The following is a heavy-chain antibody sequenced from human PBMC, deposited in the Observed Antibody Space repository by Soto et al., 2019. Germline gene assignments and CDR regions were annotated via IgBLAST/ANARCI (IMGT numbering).Heavy chain of an antibody. J-gene: IGHJ4*02. CDR2: IYHSGST. CDR1: GGSISSSNW. V-gene: IGHV4-4*02. Sequence: SETLSLTCAVSGGSISSSNWWSWVRQPPGKGLEWIGEIYHSGSTNYNPSLKSRVTISVDTSKNQFSLKLTSVTAADTAVYYCAKDKITGLFDYWGQGTLVTVSS. CDR3: AKDKITGLFDY. D-gene: IGHD2-8*02.